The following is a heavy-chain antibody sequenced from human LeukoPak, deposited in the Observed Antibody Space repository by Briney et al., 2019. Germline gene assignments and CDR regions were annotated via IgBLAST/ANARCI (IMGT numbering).Heavy chain of an antibody. D-gene: IGHD5-18*01. Sequence: ASVKVSCKASGYTFTSYGISWVRQAPGQGLEWMGWMNPNSGNTGYAQKFQGRVTMTRNTSISTAYMELSSLRSEDTAVYYCARGYVDTGFDYWGQGTLVTVSS. V-gene: IGHV1-8*02. J-gene: IGHJ4*02. CDR1: GYTFTSYG. CDR3: ARGYVDTGFDY. CDR2: MNPNSGNT.